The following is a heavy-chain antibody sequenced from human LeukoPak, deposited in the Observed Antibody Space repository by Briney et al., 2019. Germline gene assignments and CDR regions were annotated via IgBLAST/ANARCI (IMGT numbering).Heavy chain of an antibody. CDR3: ARDYGGNSDTFDI. Sequence: SQTLSLICTVSGGSVSSGGYYWSWIRQHPGKGLEWIGYIYYSGSTYYNPSLKSRVTISVDTSKNQFSLKLSSVTAADTAVYYCARDYGGNSDTFDIWGQGTMVTVSS. D-gene: IGHD4-23*01. CDR2: IYYSGST. J-gene: IGHJ3*02. V-gene: IGHV4-31*03. CDR1: GGSVSSGGYY.